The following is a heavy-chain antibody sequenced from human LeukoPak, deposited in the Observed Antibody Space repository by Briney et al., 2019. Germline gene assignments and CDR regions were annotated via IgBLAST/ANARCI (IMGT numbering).Heavy chain of an antibody. CDR3: AKWGDYDILTGYYDPDY. V-gene: IGHV3-23*01. CDR2: VNGRDDST. CDR1: GFTFTNYA. Sequence: GGSLRLSCAASGFTFTNYAMYWVRQAPGKGLEWVSAVNGRDDSTYYADSVKGRFTISRDTSKNTLYLQMNSLRAEDTAVYYCAKWGDYDILTGYYDPDYWGQGTLVTVSS. J-gene: IGHJ4*02. D-gene: IGHD3-9*01.